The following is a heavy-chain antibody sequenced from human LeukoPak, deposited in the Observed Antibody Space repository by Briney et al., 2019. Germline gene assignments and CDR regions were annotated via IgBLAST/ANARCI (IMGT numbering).Heavy chain of an antibody. CDR1: GFTVSSNY. J-gene: IGHJ6*03. V-gene: IGHV3-53*01. Sequence: QPGGSLRLSCAASGFTVSSNYMSWVRQAPGKGLEWVSVFYSGGNTYYADSVKGRFTISRDNSKNTLYLQMNSLTAEDTAVYYCARVHYYDDSGYYSRTSYYNYMDVWGKGTTVTVSS. D-gene: IGHD3-22*01. CDR2: FYSGGNT. CDR3: ARVHYYDDSGYYSRTSYYNYMDV.